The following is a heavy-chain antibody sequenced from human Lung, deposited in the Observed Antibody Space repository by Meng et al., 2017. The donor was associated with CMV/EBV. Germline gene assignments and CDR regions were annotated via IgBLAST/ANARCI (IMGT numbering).Heavy chain of an antibody. Sequence: SWTASGFTFSTYDFHWVRQPTGKGLEWVSSIGTVGDTYSIGSVKGRFIISREDAKKSVYLQMNGLRDGETGLYYCARARSPTHFDYWGQGALVTVSS. CDR1: GFTFSTYD. J-gene: IGHJ4*02. V-gene: IGHV3-13*01. CDR3: ARARSPTHFDY. CDR2: IGTVGDT.